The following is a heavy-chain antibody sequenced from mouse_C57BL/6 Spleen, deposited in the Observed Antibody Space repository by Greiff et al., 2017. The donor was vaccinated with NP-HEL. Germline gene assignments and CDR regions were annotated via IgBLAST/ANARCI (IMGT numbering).Heavy chain of an antibody. V-gene: IGHV1-15*01. J-gene: IGHJ3*01. CDR1: GYTFTDYE. CDR2: IDPETGGT. Sequence: VQLQQSGAELVRPGASVTLSCKASGYTFTDYEMHWVKQTPVHGLEWIGAIDPETGGTAYNQKFKGKAILTADKSSSTAYMELRSLTSEDSAVYYCTPSSPSWFAYWGQGTLVTVSA. CDR3: TPSSPSWFAY.